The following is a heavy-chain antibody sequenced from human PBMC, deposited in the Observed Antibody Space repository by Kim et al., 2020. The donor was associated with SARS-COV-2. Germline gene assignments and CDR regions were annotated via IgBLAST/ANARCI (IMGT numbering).Heavy chain of an antibody. CDR2: ISYEGSTQ. CDR1: GFTFSSHV. Sequence: GGSLRLSCAASGFTFSSHVMHWVRQAPGKGLEWVALISYEGSTQKYTDSVKGRXXVSRDNSKNTLFLQMNSLRPEDTAVYXCARXXVGXTDLGPWGQGTLVTVSS. D-gene: IGHD1-26*01. CDR3: ARXXVGXTDLGP. J-gene: IGHJ5*02. V-gene: IGHV3-30*03.